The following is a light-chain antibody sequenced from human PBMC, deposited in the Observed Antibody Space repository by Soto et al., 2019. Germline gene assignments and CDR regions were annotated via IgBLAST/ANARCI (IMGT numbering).Light chain of an antibody. CDR1: QGISSY. CDR3: QHYNSYSEA. Sequence: DIHMTQSPSTVSASTGDRVTITCRASQGISSYLAWYQQKPGKAPKLLIYKASTLKSGVPSRFSGSGSGTEFTLTISSLQPDDFATYYCQHYNSYSEAFGPGTKVAI. J-gene: IGKJ3*01. V-gene: IGKV1-5*03. CDR2: KAS.